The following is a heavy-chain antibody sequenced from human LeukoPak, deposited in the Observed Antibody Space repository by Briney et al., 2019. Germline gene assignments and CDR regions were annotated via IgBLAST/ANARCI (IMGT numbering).Heavy chain of an antibody. V-gene: IGHV3-48*04. J-gene: IGHJ3*02. CDR1: GFTFSSYS. Sequence: GGSLRLSCAASGFTFSSYSMNWVRQAPGKGLEWVSYISSSSSTIYYADSMKGRFTISRDNAKNSLYLQMNSLRAEDTAVYYCARGISQRIVVVISGAFDIWGQGTMVTVSS. D-gene: IGHD3-22*01. CDR2: ISSSSSTI. CDR3: ARGISQRIVVVISGAFDI.